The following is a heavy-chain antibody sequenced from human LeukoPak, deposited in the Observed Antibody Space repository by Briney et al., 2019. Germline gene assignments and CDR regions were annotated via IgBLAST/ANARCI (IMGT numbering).Heavy chain of an antibody. Sequence: PGGSLRLSCAASGFTFSIYSMNWVRQAPGKGLEWVSSISSSSSYIYYADSVKGRFTISRDNAKNSLYLQMNSLRAEDTAVYYCARYCSSTSCSSYYYYYMDVWGKGTTVTVSS. J-gene: IGHJ6*03. D-gene: IGHD2-2*01. CDR1: GFTFSIYS. CDR3: ARYCSSTSCSSYYYYYMDV. CDR2: ISSSSSYI. V-gene: IGHV3-21*01.